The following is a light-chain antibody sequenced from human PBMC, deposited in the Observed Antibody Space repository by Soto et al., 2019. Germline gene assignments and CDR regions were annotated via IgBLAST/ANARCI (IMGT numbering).Light chain of an antibody. J-gene: IGKJ4*01. CDR2: DAS. Sequence: DIQMTQSPSTLSASVGDRVTITCRASQSISSWLAWYQQKPGKAPKLLIYDASSLESGVPSRFSASGSGTEFTLTISSLQPDDFATYYCQQYNSYSLFGGGTKVEIK. CDR1: QSISSW. V-gene: IGKV1-5*01. CDR3: QQYNSYSL.